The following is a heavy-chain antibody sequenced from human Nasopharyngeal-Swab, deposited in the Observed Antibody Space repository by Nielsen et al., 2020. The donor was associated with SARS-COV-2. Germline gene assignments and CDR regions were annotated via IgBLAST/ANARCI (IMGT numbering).Heavy chain of an antibody. CDR3: AKVVSELRYYFDY. CDR2: ISGSGGST. Sequence: GESLKLSCAASGFTFSSYAMSWVLQAPGKGLEWVSAISGSGGSTYYADSVKGRFTISRDNSKNTLYLQMNSLRAEDTAVYYCAKVVSELRYYFDYWGQGTLVTVSS. V-gene: IGHV3-23*01. CDR1: GFTFSSYA. J-gene: IGHJ4*02. D-gene: IGHD1-7*01.